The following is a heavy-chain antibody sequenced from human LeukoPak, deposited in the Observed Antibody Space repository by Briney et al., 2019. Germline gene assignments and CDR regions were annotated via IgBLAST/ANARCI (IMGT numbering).Heavy chain of an antibody. CDR1: GFTFSTYW. J-gene: IGHJ4*02. CDR3: AKVLGYYDSSGYYQEGGFDY. V-gene: IGHV3-7*05. D-gene: IGHD3-22*01. Sequence: GGSLRLSCAASGFTFSTYWMNWVRQAPGKGLEWVANINQDGSEKHYVDSVKGRFTISRDYAKNSLYLQMNSLRTEDTALYYCAKVLGYYDSSGYYQEGGFDYWGQGTLVTVSS. CDR2: INQDGSEK.